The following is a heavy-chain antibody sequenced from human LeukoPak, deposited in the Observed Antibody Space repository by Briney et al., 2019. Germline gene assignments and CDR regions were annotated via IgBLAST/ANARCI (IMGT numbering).Heavy chain of an antibody. D-gene: IGHD3-9*01. CDR3: ARTTPDILTGYYRYNWFDP. J-gene: IGHJ5*02. Sequence: SETLSLTCAVSGYSISSGYYWGWIRPPPGEGLEWIGSIYHSGSTYYNPSLKSRVTISVDTSKNQFSLKLSSVTAADTAVYYCARTTPDILTGYYRYNWFDPWGQGTLVTVSS. CDR1: GYSISSGYY. V-gene: IGHV4-38-2*01. CDR2: IYHSGST.